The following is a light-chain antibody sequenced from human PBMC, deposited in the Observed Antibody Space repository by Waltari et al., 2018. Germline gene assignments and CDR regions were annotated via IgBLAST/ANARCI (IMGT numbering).Light chain of an antibody. CDR3: LSYTTSDTYV. V-gene: IGLV2-14*03. J-gene: IGLJ1*01. CDR2: DVT. Sequence: SALPQPASVSGSPGQSISISCTGTSSDVGRYDYVSWYQQHPDKAPKLLLYDVTQRPSGISHRFSGSKSGYPASLTISGLQSEDEADYYCLSYTTSDTYVFGSGTRVTVL. CDR1: SSDVGRYDY.